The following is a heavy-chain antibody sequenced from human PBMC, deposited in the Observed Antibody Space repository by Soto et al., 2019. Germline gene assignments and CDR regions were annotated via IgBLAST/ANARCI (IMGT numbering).Heavy chain of an antibody. D-gene: IGHD2-15*01. J-gene: IGHJ4*02. CDR2: INHSGST. CDR1: GGSFSGYY. Sequence: SETLSLTCAVYGGSFSGYYWSWIRQPPGKGLEWIGEINHSGSTNYNPSLKSRVTISVDTSKNQFSLKLSSVTAADTAVYYCAGGPDFSGGSLPHYYFDYWGQGTLVTVSS. V-gene: IGHV4-34*01. CDR3: AGGPDFSGGSLPHYYFDY.